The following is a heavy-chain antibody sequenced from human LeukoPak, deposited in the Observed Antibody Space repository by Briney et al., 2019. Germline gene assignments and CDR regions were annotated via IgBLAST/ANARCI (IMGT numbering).Heavy chain of an antibody. CDR1: GFTLSTYG. D-gene: IGHD3-16*01. V-gene: IGHV3-7*01. Sequence: GGTLRLSCAASGFTLSTYGMHWVRQAPGKGLEWVANIKQDGSEKYYVDSVKGRFTISRGNAKNSLYLQMNSLSAEDTAVYYCARLRLGDPFDYWGQGTLVTVSS. CDR2: IKQDGSEK. J-gene: IGHJ4*02. CDR3: ARLRLGDPFDY.